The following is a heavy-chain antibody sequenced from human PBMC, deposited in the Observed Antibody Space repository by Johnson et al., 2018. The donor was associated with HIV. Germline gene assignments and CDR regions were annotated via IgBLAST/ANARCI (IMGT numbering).Heavy chain of an antibody. CDR3: TGGRDLRAFDI. J-gene: IGHJ3*02. D-gene: IGHD2-21*02. CDR2: IRSKAYGGTT. V-gene: IGHV3-49*03. CDR1: GFSFGDYA. Sequence: EVQLVESGGGLEQPGRSLRLSCAASGFSFGDYAMSWFRQVPGKGLEWVGFIRSKAYGGTTEYAASVKGRFIVSRDDSKTIAYLQRNSLKTEDTGVYYCTGGRDLRAFDIWGQGTMVTVSS.